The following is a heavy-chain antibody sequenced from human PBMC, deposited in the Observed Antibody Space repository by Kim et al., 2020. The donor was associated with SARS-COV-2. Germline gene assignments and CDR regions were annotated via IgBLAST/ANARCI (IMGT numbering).Heavy chain of an antibody. CDR1: GGSFSGYY. CDR2: INHSGST. V-gene: IGHV4-34*01. Sequence: SETLSLTCAVYGGSFSGYYWSWIRQPPGKGLEWIGEINHSGSTKYNPSLKSRVTISVDTSKNQFSLKLSSVTAADTAVYYCTTYYYDSSGYYYGWFDPWGQGTLVTVSS. CDR3: TTYYYDSSGYYYGWFDP. J-gene: IGHJ5*02. D-gene: IGHD3-22*01.